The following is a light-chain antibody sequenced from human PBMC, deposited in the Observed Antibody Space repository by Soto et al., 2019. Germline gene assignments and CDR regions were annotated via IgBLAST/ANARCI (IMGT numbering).Light chain of an antibody. V-gene: IGKV1-16*02. CDR2: DAS. J-gene: IGKJ4*01. Sequence: DIQMTQSPSSLSASVGDRVTITCRASQGINYYVAWFQQKPGKAPKFLIYDASNLLSEVPSNFSGSGSGTDFTLTINSLQPEDFATYYCQQYNYSPLTFGGGTKVDIK. CDR1: QGINYY. CDR3: QQYNYSPLT.